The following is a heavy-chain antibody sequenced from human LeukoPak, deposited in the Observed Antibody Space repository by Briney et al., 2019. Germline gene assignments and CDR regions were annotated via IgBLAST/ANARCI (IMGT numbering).Heavy chain of an antibody. CDR2: ISSSSSYI. V-gene: IGHV3-21*01. Sequence: AGGSLRLSCAASGFTFSSYSMNWVRQAPGKGLEWVSSISSSSSYIYYADSVKGRFTISRDNAKNSLYLQMNSLRAEDTAVYYCARAYSSSWYCDYWGQGTLVTVSS. D-gene: IGHD6-13*01. CDR3: ARAYSSSWYCDY. CDR1: GFTFSSYS. J-gene: IGHJ4*02.